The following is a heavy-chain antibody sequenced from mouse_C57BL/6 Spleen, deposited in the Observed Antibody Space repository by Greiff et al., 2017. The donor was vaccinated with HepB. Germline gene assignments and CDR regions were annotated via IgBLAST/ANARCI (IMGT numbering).Heavy chain of an antibody. CDR3: AGVGSYYAMDY. D-gene: IGHD1-1*02. Sequence: QVQLQQPGAELVKPGASVKLSCKASGYTFTSYWMHWVKQRPGQGLEWIGMIHPNSGSTNYNEKFKSKATLTVDKSYSTAYMQLSSLTSEDSAVYYCAGVGSYYAMDYWGQGTSVTVSS. CDR2: IHPNSGST. J-gene: IGHJ4*01. CDR1: GYTFTSYW. V-gene: IGHV1-64*01.